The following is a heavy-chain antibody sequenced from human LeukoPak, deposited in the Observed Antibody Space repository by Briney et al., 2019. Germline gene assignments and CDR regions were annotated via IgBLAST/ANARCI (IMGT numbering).Heavy chain of an antibody. D-gene: IGHD4-17*01. CDR2: IYSGGST. CDR3: ATIGGDYVSFDN. V-gene: IGHV3-53*04. CDR1: EFTVSSNY. J-gene: IGHJ4*02. Sequence: GGSLRLSCAASEFTVSSNYMSWVRQAPGKGLEWVSVIYSGGSTYYADSVKGRFTISRHNSKNTLYLQMNSLRGEDTAAYYCATIGGDYVSFDNWGQGTLVTVTS.